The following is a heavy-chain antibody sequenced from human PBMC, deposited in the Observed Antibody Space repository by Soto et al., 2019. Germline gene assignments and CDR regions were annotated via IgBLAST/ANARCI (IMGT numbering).Heavy chain of an antibody. CDR3: ARDFAKKDYYGMDV. J-gene: IGHJ6*02. CDR2: IWYDGSRK. CDR1: GFTFSSYG. Sequence: QVQLVESGGGVVQPGRSLRLSCAASGFTFSSYGMHWVRQAPGKGLEWVAVIWYDGSRKYYVDSVKGRFIISRDNSKNTLYLQMNSLRAEDTAVYYCARDFAKKDYYGMDVWGQGTTVTVSS. V-gene: IGHV3-33*01.